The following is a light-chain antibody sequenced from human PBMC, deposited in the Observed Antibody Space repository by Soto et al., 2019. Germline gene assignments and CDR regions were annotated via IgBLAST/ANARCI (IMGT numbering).Light chain of an antibody. CDR1: QSISTY. CDR2: AAS. J-gene: IGKJ2*01. V-gene: IGKV1-39*01. Sequence: DIQMTQSPSSLSASVGDRVTITCRASQSISTYLNWYQQKQGKAPNLLIYAASSLQSGVPSRFSGSGSGTDFTLTITSLQPEDSATYYCQQTYSTPYTFGQGTKLEIK. CDR3: QQTYSTPYT.